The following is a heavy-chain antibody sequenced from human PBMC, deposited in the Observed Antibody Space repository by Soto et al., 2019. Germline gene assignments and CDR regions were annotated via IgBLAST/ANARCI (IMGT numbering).Heavy chain of an antibody. CDR2: IWYDGSNK. J-gene: IGHJ6*02. D-gene: IGHD2-15*01. CDR1: GFTFSSYG. V-gene: IGHV3-33*01. Sequence: PRGSLRLSCASSGFTFSSYGMHWVRQAPGKGLEWVAVIWYDGSNKYYADSVKGRFTISRDNSKNTLYLQMNSLRAEDTAVYYCARDRYCSGGSCYSTYYYYYGMDVWGQGTTVTVSS. CDR3: ARDRYCSGGSCYSTYYYYYGMDV.